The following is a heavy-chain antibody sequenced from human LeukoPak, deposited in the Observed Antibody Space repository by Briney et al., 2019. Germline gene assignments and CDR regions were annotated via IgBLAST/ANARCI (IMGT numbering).Heavy chain of an antibody. J-gene: IGHJ4*02. V-gene: IGHV3-48*01. D-gene: IGHD3-10*01. CDR2: ITSGSSPI. CDR1: GFTFSSYS. Sequence: GGSLRLSCAAAGFTFSSYSMNLVRQAPGKGLEGVSYITSGSSPIYYADSVKGRFTISRDNSKNTLYLQLNSLRAEDTAVYYCAKDSLGSEIPLFDYWGQGTLVTVSS. CDR3: AKDSLGSEIPLFDY.